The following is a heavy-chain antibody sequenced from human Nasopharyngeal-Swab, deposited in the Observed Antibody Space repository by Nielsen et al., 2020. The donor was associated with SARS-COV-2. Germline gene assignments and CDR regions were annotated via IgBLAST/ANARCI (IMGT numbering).Heavy chain of an antibody. CDR2: IKQDGSEK. J-gene: IGHJ4*02. D-gene: IGHD6-13*01. CDR1: GFTFSRYW. CDR3: ARAGGSSWHFDY. Sequence: GESLKISCAASGFTFSRYWMSWVRQAPGKGLEWVANIKQDGSEKYYVDSVKGRFTISRDNAKNSLYLQMNSLRAEDTAVYYCARAGGSSWHFDYWGQGTLVTVSS. V-gene: IGHV3-7*01.